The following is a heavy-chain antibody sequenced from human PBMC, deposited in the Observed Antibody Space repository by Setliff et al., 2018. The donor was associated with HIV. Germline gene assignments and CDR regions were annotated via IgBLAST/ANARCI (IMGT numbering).Heavy chain of an antibody. D-gene: IGHD5-12*01. CDR1: GGSFSGYY. Sequence: PSETLSLTCAVYGGSFSGYYWSWIRQPPGKGLEWIGEINHSGSTNYNSSLKSRVTISVDKSKNQFSLKLSSVTAADTAVYYCASSSSDYDSGYYYGMDVWGQGTTVTVSS. CDR2: INHSGST. V-gene: IGHV4-34*01. CDR3: ASSSSDYDSGYYYGMDV. J-gene: IGHJ6*02.